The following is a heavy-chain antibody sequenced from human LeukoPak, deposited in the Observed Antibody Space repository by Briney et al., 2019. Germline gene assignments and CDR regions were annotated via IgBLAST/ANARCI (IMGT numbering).Heavy chain of an antibody. CDR2: ISSSSSYI. D-gene: IGHD2-2*01. J-gene: IGHJ5*02. Sequence: GGSLRLSCAASEFTFSSYSMNWVRQAPGKGLEWVSSISSSSSYIYYADSVKGRFTISRDNAKNSLYLQMNSLRAEDTAVYYCARDTITDPPFDPWGQGTLVTVSS. CDR1: EFTFSSYS. CDR3: ARDTITDPPFDP. V-gene: IGHV3-21*01.